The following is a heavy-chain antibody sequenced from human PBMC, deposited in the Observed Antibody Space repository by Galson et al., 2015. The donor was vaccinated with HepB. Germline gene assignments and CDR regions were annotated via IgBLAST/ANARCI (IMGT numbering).Heavy chain of an antibody. CDR3: ARVFHDFRSGSYAMDV. Sequence: SLRLSCAASGFTFSNSAMSWVRQAPGKGLEWVSVVSGDSGVTYYADSVKGRSTISRDNSKNTLYLQMSSLRAEDTAVYYCARVFHDFRSGSYAMDVWGQGTTVTVSS. CDR1: GFTFSNSA. J-gene: IGHJ6*02. V-gene: IGHV3-23*01. D-gene: IGHD3-3*01. CDR2: VSGDSGVT.